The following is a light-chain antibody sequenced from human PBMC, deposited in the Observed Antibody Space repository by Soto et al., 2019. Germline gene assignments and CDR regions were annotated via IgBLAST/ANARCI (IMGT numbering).Light chain of an antibody. V-gene: IGKV1-9*01. CDR3: QHLNTYPIT. J-gene: IGKJ5*01. CDR2: AAS. CDR1: QDISTH. Sequence: IQLTQSPSSLSASVGDRVTISCRASQDISTHLAWFAQKPWRAPQLLIYAASTLHSGVPSRFSGSGSGTDFTLTISSLQPEDFATYYCQHLNTYPITFGPGTRLDIK.